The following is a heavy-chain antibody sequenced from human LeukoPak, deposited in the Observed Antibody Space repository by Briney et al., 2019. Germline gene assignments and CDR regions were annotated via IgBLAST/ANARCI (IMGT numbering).Heavy chain of an antibody. CDR1: GGSISSYY. CDR2: IYYSGST. D-gene: IGHD2-2*01. Sequence: SETLSLTCTVSGGSISSYYWSWIRQPPGKGLEWIGYIYYSGSTNYNPSLKSRVTISVDTSKNQFSLKLSSVTAADTAVYYCARVEWYQKYFQHWGKGTLVTVSS. V-gene: IGHV4-59*01. J-gene: IGHJ1*01. CDR3: ARVEWYQKYFQH.